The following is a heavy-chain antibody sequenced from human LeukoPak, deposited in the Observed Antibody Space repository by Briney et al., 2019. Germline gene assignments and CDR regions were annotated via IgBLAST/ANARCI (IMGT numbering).Heavy chain of an antibody. D-gene: IGHD3-10*01. V-gene: IGHV4-59*01. Sequence: PSETLSLTCAVYGGSFSGYYWSWIRQPPGKGLEWIGYIYYSGSTNYNPSLKSRVTISVDTSKNQFSLKLSSVTAADTAVYYCARQGGSGSYYPPHFDYWGQGTLVTVSS. J-gene: IGHJ4*02. CDR2: IYYSGST. CDR1: GGSFSGYY. CDR3: ARQGGSGSYYPPHFDY.